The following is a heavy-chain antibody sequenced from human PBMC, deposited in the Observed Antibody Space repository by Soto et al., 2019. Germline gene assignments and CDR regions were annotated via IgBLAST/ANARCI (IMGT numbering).Heavy chain of an antibody. CDR1: GGTFSSYA. Sequence: QVQLVQSGAVVKKPGSSVKVSCKASGGTFSSYAISWVRQAPGQGLEWMGGIIPIFGTANYAQKFQGRVTITEDESTSTAYMELSSLRSEDTAVYYCARGGIAVAGGDYWYFDLWGRGTLVTVSS. J-gene: IGHJ2*01. CDR3: ARGGIAVAGGDYWYFDL. CDR2: IIPIFGTA. D-gene: IGHD6-19*01. V-gene: IGHV1-69*12.